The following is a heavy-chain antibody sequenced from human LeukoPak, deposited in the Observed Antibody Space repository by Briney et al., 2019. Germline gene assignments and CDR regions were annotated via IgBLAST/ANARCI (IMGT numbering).Heavy chain of an antibody. V-gene: IGHV4-39*01. CDR2: MYYSGTT. CDR3: ARHPPRDGSAFDY. J-gene: IGHJ4*02. Sequence: SETLSLTCTVSGGSISSGSYYWGWIRQPPGKGLEWIASMYYSGTTFYSPSLKSRVTISVDTSKNQLSLELGSVTAADTAVYYCARHPPRDGSAFDYWGQGTLVTVSS. CDR1: GGSISSGSYY.